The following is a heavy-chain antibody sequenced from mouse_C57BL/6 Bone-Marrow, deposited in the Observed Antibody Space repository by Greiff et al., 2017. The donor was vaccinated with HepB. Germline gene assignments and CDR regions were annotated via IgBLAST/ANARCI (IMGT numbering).Heavy chain of an antibody. V-gene: IGHV1-26*01. CDR2: INPNNGGT. J-gene: IGHJ2*01. D-gene: IGHD2-10*02. CDR1: GYTFTDYY. Sequence: EVQLQQSGPELVKPGASVKISCKASGYTFTDYYMNWVKQSHGKSLEWIGDINPNNGGTSYNQKFKGKATLTVDKSSSTAYMELRSLTSEDSAVYYCARSEVWPSDYWGQGTTLTVSS. CDR3: ARSEVWPSDY.